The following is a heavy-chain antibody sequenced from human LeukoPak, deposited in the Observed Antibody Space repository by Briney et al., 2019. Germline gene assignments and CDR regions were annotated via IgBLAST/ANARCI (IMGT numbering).Heavy chain of an antibody. J-gene: IGHJ5*02. Sequence: SETPSLTCTVSGGSISSYYWSWIRQPPGKGLEWIGYIYYSGSTNYNPSLKSRVTISVDTSKNQFSLKLSSVTAADTAVYYCARVESYSSSWYEGWFDPWGQGTLVTVSS. V-gene: IGHV4-59*12. CDR3: ARVESYSSSWYEGWFDP. D-gene: IGHD6-13*01. CDR2: IYYSGST. CDR1: GGSISSYY.